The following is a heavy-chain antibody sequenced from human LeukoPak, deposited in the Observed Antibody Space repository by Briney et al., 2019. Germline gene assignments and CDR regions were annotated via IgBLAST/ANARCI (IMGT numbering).Heavy chain of an antibody. V-gene: IGHV3-74*01. D-gene: IGHD1-26*01. CDR2: INEDGSIT. J-gene: IGHJ4*02. CDR1: GFTFTRYW. Sequence: GGSLRLSCAASGFTFTRYWMHWVRQVPGKGLDWVSRINEDGSITTHADSVRGRFTISRDNARDTLYLQMNSLRSEDTAVYSCARDLGGIAGSWGQGTLVTVSS. CDR3: ARDLGGIAGS.